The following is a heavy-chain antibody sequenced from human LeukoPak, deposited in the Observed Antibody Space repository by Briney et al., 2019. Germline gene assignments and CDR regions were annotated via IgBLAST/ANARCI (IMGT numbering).Heavy chain of an antibody. CDR2: INPNSGGT. V-gene: IGHV1-2*02. CDR1: GYTFTGYY. Sequence: ASVKVSCKASGYTFTGYYMHWVRQAPGQGLEWMGWINPNSGGTNYAQKFQGRVTMTRDTSISTAYMELSRLRSDDTAMYYCAKDRWRDGSSSFDNWGQGTLVTVSS. CDR3: AKDRWRDGSSSFDN. J-gene: IGHJ4*02. D-gene: IGHD6-6*01.